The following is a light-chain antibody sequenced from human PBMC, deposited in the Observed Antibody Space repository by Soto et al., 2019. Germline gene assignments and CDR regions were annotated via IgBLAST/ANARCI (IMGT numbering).Light chain of an antibody. CDR1: QSVSSN. V-gene: IGKV3-15*01. J-gene: IGKJ1*01. CDR3: QHYNIWPPAT. Sequence: EIVMTQSPATLSVSPGERATLSCRASQSVSSNLAWYQQKPGQAPRLLIYDASTRATGIPARFSGSGSGTEFTLTITSLQSEDFAIYYCQHYNIWPPATFGQGTKVDIK. CDR2: DAS.